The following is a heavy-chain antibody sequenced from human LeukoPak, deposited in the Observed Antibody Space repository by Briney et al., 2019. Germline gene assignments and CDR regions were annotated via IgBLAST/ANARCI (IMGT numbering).Heavy chain of an antibody. CDR2: IYYSGST. Sequence: PSQTLSLTCTVSGGSISSGGYYWSWIRQHPGKGLEWIGYIYYSGSTYYNPSLKSRVTISVDTSKNQFSLKLSSVTAADAAVYYCARALTGYYYLDYWGQGTLVTVSS. CDR3: ARALTGYYYLDY. D-gene: IGHD3-9*01. V-gene: IGHV4-31*03. CDR1: GGSISSGGYY. J-gene: IGHJ4*02.